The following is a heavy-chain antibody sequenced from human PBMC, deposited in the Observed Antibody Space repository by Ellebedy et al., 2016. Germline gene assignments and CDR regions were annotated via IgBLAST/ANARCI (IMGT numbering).Heavy chain of an antibody. CDR3: ARDEGHAGYLH. D-gene: IGHD3-9*01. CDR2: LYYDGRNQ. Sequence: GESLKISXAASGFTFRNFGMHWVRQAPGKGLEWVAVLYYDGRNQHVANSVKGRFTMSRDNSKATVFLQMNSLRAEDTAVYYCARDEGHAGYLHWGQGTLVIVSS. V-gene: IGHV3-33*08. J-gene: IGHJ4*02. CDR1: GFTFRNFG.